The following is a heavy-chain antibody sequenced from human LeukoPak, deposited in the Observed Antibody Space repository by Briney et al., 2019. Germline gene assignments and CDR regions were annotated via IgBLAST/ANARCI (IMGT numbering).Heavy chain of an antibody. D-gene: IGHD1-26*01. J-gene: IGHJ4*02. CDR2: ISGSGGST. V-gene: IGHV3-23*01. Sequence: GGSLRLSCAASGFTFSSYAMSWVRQAPGKGLEWVSAISGSGGSTYYADSVKGRFTISRDNSKNTLYLQMNSLRAEDTAVYYCFLIGSFSAYKARPYWGRGTLVTVSS. CDR3: FLIGSFSAYKARPY. CDR1: GFTFSSYA.